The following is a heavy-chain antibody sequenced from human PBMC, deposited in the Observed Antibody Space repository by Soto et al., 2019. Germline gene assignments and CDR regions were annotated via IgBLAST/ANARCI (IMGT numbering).Heavy chain of an antibody. CDR2: IIPIFGTA. D-gene: IGHD4-4*01. Sequence: GASVKVSCKASGGTFSSYAISWVRQAPGQGLEWMGGIIPIFGTANYAQKFQGRVTITADKSTSTAYMELSSLRSEDTAVYYCARDRVYTVTSPWGRHNWFDPWGQGTLVTVSS. J-gene: IGHJ5*02. CDR3: ARDRVYTVTSPWGRHNWFDP. V-gene: IGHV1-69*06. CDR1: GGTFSSYA.